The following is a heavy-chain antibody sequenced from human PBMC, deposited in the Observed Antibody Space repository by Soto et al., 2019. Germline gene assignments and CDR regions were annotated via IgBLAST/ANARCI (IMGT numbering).Heavy chain of an antibody. CDR3: AREERITIFGVAYNWFDP. CDR2: IYTSGST. V-gene: IGHV4-61*02. J-gene: IGHJ5*02. CDR1: GGSISSGGYY. D-gene: IGHD3-3*01. Sequence: SETLSLTCTVSGGSISSGGYYWSRIRQPAGKGLEWIGRIYTSGSTNYNPSLKSRVTMSVDTSKNQFSLKLSSVTAADTAVYYCAREERITIFGVAYNWFDPWGQGTLVTVSS.